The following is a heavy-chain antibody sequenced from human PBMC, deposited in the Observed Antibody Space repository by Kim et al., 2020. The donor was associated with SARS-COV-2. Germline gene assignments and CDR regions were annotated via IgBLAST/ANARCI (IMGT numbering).Heavy chain of an antibody. Sequence: GGSLRLSCPVSGFTFTTYAMSWVRQAPGKGLEWVSTISAHGGGAYYSDSVKGRFTISRDNSGNTLYLQMNSLRAEDTAVYYCATDRGFGLVMYFYGLDV. CDR3: ATDRGFGLVMYFYGLDV. J-gene: IGHJ6*01. V-gene: IGHV3-23*01. CDR2: ISAHGGGA. CDR1: GFTFTTYA. D-gene: IGHD3-3*01.